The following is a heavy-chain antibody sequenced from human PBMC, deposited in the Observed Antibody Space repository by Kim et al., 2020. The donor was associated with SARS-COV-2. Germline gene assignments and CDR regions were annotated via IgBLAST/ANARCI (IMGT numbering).Heavy chain of an antibody. D-gene: IGHD3-10*01. Sequence: GGSLRLSCAASGFTVSSNYMSWVRQAPGKGLEWVSVIYSGGSTYYADSVKGRFTISRDNSKNTLYLQMNSLRAEDTAVYYCAREVEGSGRNWFDPWGQGTLVTVSS. CDR1: GFTVSSNY. CDR2: IYSGGST. CDR3: AREVEGSGRNWFDP. J-gene: IGHJ5*02. V-gene: IGHV3-53*01.